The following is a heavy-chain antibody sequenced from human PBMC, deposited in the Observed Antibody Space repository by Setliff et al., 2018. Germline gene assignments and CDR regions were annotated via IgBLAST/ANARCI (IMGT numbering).Heavy chain of an antibody. Sequence: ASVKVSCKASGGTFSSYAINWVRQATGQGLEWMGWMNPNSGNTGYAQKFQGRVTMTRNTSISTAYMDLSSLRFEDTAVYYCARDGGEYWGQGTLVTVSS. CDR3: ARDGGEY. V-gene: IGHV1-8*02. CDR1: GGTFSSYA. J-gene: IGHJ4*02. D-gene: IGHD3-16*01. CDR2: MNPNSGNT.